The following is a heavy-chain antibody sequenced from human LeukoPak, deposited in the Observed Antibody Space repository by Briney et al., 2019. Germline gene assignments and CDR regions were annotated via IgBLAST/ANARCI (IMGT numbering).Heavy chain of an antibody. J-gene: IGHJ4*02. D-gene: IGHD3-22*01. Sequence: SETLSLTCAVSGGSISSSSYYWGWIRQPPGKGLEWIGNIYYSGSTYYNPSLKSRATISVDTSKNQFSLKLSSVTAADTAVYYCARDGWYYDSSGREYWGQGTLVTVSS. CDR3: ARDGWYYDSSGREY. V-gene: IGHV4-39*07. CDR2: IYYSGST. CDR1: GGSISSSSYY.